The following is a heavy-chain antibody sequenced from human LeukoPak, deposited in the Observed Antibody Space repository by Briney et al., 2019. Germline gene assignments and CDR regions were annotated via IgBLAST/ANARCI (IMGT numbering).Heavy chain of an antibody. CDR1: GYTFSAYY. J-gene: IGHJ5*02. D-gene: IGHD3-3*01. CDR2: MNPNSGNT. V-gene: IGHV1-8*02. Sequence: ASVKVSCKASGYTFSAYYMHWVRQAPGQGLEWMGWMNPNSGNTGYAQKFQGRVTMTRNTSISTAYMELSSLRSEDTAVYYCARALRITIFGVVIGAWFDPWGQGTLVTVSS. CDR3: ARALRITIFGVVIGAWFDP.